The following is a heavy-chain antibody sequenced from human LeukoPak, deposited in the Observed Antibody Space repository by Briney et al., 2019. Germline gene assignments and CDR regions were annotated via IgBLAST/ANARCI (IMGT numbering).Heavy chain of an antibody. CDR1: GFTFSDYW. CDR3: GRERVSAYDY. V-gene: IGHV3-7*01. Sequence: PGGSLRLSCAASGFTFSDYWMGWVRLAPGKEPEWVASIKPDGNEQYYVDSVRGRFIISRDNSRDSLFLQMYGLRADDTAVYYCGRERVSAYDYWGQGSLVTVTS. CDR2: IKPDGNEQ. J-gene: IGHJ4*02.